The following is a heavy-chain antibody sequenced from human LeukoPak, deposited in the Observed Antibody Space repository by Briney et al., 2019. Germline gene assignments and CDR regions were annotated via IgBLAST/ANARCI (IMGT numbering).Heavy chain of an antibody. CDR2: ISGSGGST. J-gene: IGHJ4*02. Sequence: GGSLRLSCAASGFTFSSYAMSWVRQAPGKGLEWVSAISGSGGSTYYADSVKGRFTISRDNSKNTLYLQMNSLRAEDTAVYYCAKDPAASYSSSWYGGGYWGQGTLVTVSS. D-gene: IGHD6-13*01. V-gene: IGHV3-23*01. CDR1: GFTFSSYA. CDR3: AKDPAASYSSSWYGGGY.